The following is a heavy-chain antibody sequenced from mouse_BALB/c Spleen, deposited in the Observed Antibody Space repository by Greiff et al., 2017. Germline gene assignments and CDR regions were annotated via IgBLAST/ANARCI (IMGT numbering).Heavy chain of an antibody. Sequence: DVKLVESGGGLVQPGGSLKLSCAASGFTFSSYGMSWVRQTPDKRLELVATINSNGGSTYYPDSVKGRFTISRDNAKNTLYLQMSSLKSEDTAMYYCARETTATPFDYWGQGTTLTVSS. CDR2: INSNGGST. J-gene: IGHJ2*01. CDR3: ARETTATPFDY. D-gene: IGHD1-2*01. V-gene: IGHV5-6-3*01. CDR1: GFTFSSYG.